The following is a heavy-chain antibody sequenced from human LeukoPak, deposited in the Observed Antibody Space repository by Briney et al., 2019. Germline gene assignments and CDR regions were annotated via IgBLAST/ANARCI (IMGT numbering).Heavy chain of an antibody. CDR2: ITGTGGT. V-gene: IGHV3-23*01. D-gene: IGHD3-10*01. J-gene: IGHJ4*02. CDR1: KCSLSNYG. CDR3: AKHYYDSGSSQSTFFDY. Sequence: GGTLRLSCAASKCSLSNYGMSCDREAPGKGPVRNQFITGTGGTYYAASVKGRFTISRDNSKNTLYLQMNSLRAEDTAVYYCAKHYYDSGSSQSTFFDYWGQGTLVTVSS.